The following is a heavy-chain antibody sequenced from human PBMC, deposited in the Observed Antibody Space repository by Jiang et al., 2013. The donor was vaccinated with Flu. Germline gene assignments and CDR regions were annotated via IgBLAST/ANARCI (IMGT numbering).Heavy chain of an antibody. V-gene: IGHV1-46*01. CDR1: GNTFTSYY. J-gene: IGHJ3*01. D-gene: IGHD4/OR15-4a*01. CDR3: ASHFDANGYDAFNL. CDR2: INPSGGYT. Sequence: GAEVKKPGASVRISCKASGNTFTSYYMHWVRQAPGQGLEWVGIINPSGGYTTYAQKFRGRVTMTRDTAASTVYMELTSLGSEDTAVYYCASHFDANGYDAFNLWGQGTMVTVSS.